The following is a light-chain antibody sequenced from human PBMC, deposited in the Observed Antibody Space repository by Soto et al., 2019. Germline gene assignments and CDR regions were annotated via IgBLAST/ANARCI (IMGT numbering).Light chain of an antibody. CDR1: SSNIGAGYD. CDR2: GNS. J-gene: IGLJ2*01. V-gene: IGLV1-40*01. Sequence: QSVLTQPPSVSGAPGQRVTISCTGSSSNIGAGYDVHWYQQIPGTAPKLLIYGNSNRPSGVPDRFSGSKSGTSASLAITGFQAEDEADYYCQSYDSSLSGYVFGGGTKLTVL. CDR3: QSYDSSLSGYV.